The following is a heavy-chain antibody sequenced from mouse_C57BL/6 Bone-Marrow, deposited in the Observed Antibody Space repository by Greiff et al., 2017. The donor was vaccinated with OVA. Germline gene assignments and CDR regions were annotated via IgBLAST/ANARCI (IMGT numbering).Heavy chain of an antibody. CDR1: GYTFTSYW. V-gene: IGHV1-53*01. D-gene: IGHD2-12*01. J-gene: IGHJ4*01. CDR3: ARGDYYNAMDY. Sequence: VQLQQPGAELVKPGASVKLSCKASGYTFTSYWMQWVKQRPGQGLEWIGNINPSNGGTNYNEKFKSKATLTVDKSSSTAYMQLSSLTSEDSAVYYCARGDYYNAMDYWGQGTSVTVSS. CDR2: INPSNGGT.